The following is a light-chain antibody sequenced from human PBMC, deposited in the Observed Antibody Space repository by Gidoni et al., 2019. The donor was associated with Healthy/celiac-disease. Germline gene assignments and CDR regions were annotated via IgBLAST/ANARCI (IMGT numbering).Light chain of an antibody. CDR3: QQRSNWSGT. CDR1: QSVSSY. CDR2: EAS. V-gene: IGKV3-11*01. Sequence: EIVLTQSPATLSLSPGERATLSCRASQSVSSYLAWYQQKPGQAPRLLIYEASNRATGISARFSGSGSGTDFTLTISSLEPEDFAVYYCQQRSNWSGTFGQGTKLEIK. J-gene: IGKJ2*01.